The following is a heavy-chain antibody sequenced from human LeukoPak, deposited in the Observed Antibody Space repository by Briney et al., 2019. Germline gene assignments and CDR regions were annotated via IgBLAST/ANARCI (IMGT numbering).Heavy chain of an antibody. Sequence: GRSLRLXCAASGFTFDDYAMHWVRQAPGKGLEWVSGISWNSGSIGYADSVKGRFTISRDNAKNSLYLQMNSLRAEDMALYYCAKDSTARSGDAFDIWGQGTMVTVSS. CDR3: AKDSTARSGDAFDI. J-gene: IGHJ3*02. D-gene: IGHD2-8*02. V-gene: IGHV3-9*03. CDR2: ISWNSGSI. CDR1: GFTFDDYA.